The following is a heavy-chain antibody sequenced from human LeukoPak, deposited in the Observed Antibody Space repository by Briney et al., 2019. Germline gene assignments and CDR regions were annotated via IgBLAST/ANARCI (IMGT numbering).Heavy chain of an antibody. CDR3: ARGGYYGSSD. CDR1: GGSISSYY. V-gene: IGHV4-59*12. Sequence: SVTLSLTCTVSGGSISSYYWSWIRQPPGKGLEWIGYIYYSGSTNYNPSLKSRVTISVDRSKNQFSLKLSSVTAADTAVYYCARGGYYGSSDWGQGTLVTVSS. CDR2: IYYSGST. D-gene: IGHD3-10*01. J-gene: IGHJ4*02.